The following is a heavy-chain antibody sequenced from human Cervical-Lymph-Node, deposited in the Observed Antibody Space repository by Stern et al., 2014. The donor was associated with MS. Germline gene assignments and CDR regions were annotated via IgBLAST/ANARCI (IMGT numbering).Heavy chain of an antibody. D-gene: IGHD5-12*01. CDR1: GFTFSDYY. CDR3: VRDRVVYSGYDRGMDV. Sequence: QMQLVQSGGGLVKPGGSLRLSCAASGFTFSDYYLSWIRLAPGKGLEWVSYISGSSSPIYYAASVKGRFTVSRDNAKNSLYLQMNSLRVEDTAVYYCVRDRVVYSGYDRGMDVWGQGTTVTVSS. CDR2: ISGSSSPI. V-gene: IGHV3-11*01. J-gene: IGHJ6*02.